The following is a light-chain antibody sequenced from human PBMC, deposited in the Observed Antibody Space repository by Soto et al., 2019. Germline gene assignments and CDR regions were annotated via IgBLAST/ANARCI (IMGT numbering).Light chain of an antibody. CDR1: QSLYSW. CDR2: KAS. Sequence: DLQMTQSPSTLSASVGDRVTITCRASQSLYSWLAWYQQRPGKPPQLLIYKASTLESGAPSRFSGSGSGTEFTLTISSLQPDDSATYYCQQYQTFSPVTFGQGTKVEIK. V-gene: IGKV1-5*03. CDR3: QQYQTFSPVT. J-gene: IGKJ1*01.